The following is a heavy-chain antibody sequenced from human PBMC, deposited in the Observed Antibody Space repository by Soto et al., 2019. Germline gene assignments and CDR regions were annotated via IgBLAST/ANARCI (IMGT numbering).Heavy chain of an antibody. CDR3: ARGSLGGYYGAFDV. Sequence: SETLSLTCTVSGGSISSGGYYWSWIRQHPGKGLEWIGYIYHTRSTNYNPSLKSRVAISIETSTIQFSLTLSSVTAADTAVYYCARGSLGGYYGAFDVWGQGTAVTVSS. CDR2: IYHTRST. V-gene: IGHV4-61*08. J-gene: IGHJ3*01. D-gene: IGHD3-10*01. CDR1: GGSISSGGYY.